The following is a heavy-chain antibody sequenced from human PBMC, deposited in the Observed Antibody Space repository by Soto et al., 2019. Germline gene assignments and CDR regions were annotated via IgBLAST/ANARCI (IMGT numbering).Heavy chain of an antibody. D-gene: IGHD3-16*01. CDR2: ISAYNGNT. Sequence: QVHLVQSGAEVKMPGASVKVSCKASGFTFTSYAFTWVRQAPGQGLEWMGWISAYNGNTNYARNFRGTVTMPTDSPTSRGYMGLVRLTPGVTAVDFCARDVAGWTPDGVDSWGPGTLVSVSA. J-gene: IGHJ4*02. CDR1: GFTFTSYA. CDR3: ARDVAGWTPDGVDS. V-gene: IGHV1-18*01.